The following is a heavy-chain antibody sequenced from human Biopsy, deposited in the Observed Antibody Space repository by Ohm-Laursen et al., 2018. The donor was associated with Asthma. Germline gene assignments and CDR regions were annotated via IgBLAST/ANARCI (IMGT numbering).Heavy chain of an antibody. CDR1: GGTFSTYV. CDR3: ARKAGSCISKTCYSLDF. CDR2: MNTVFGTT. J-gene: IGHJ4*02. Sequence: SSVKVSCTSLGGTFSTYVIGWVRQAPGPGLEWMGGMNTVFGTTTYPKKFPDRVTITADDSTSTVYMALSSLRSKDTAVYYCARKAGSCISKTCYSLDFWGQGTLVTVSS. D-gene: IGHD2-2*01. V-gene: IGHV1-69*01.